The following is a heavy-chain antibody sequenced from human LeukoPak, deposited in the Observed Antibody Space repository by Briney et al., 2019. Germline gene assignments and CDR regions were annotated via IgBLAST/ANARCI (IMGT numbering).Heavy chain of an antibody. CDR3: ARGYCSSTSCRRYYYYYYMDV. V-gene: IGHV4-34*01. Sequence: SETLSLTCAVYGGSFSGYYWSWIRQPPGKGLEWIGEINHSGSTNYNPSLKSRVTISVDTSKNQFSLKLSSVTAADTAVYYCARGYCSSTSCRRYYYYYYMDVWGKGTTVTVSS. CDR1: GGSFSGYY. CDR2: INHSGST. J-gene: IGHJ6*03. D-gene: IGHD2-2*01.